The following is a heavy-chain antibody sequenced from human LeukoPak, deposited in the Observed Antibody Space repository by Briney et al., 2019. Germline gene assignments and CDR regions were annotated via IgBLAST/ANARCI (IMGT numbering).Heavy chain of an antibody. Sequence: PGGSLRLSCAASGFTFSTYFMSWVRQAPGAGLEWVSSTSGSGGNTYYADSVKGRFTISRDNSKKTVYLEMNSLRAEDTAVYYCAKPSYYDSTGYSFDYWGQGTLVTVSS. CDR1: GFTFSTYF. D-gene: IGHD3-22*01. CDR2: TSGSGGNT. J-gene: IGHJ4*02. V-gene: IGHV3-23*01. CDR3: AKPSYYDSTGYSFDY.